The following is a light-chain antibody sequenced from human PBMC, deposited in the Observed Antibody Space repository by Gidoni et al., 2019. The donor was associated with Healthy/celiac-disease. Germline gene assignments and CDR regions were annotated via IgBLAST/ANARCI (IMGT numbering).Light chain of an antibody. CDR1: SSDVGSYNL. CDR2: EGS. Sequence: QSALTQPASVSGSPVQSITISCTGTSSDVGSYNLVSWYQQHPGKAPKLMIYEGSKRLSGVSNRFSGSKSGNTASLTISGLQAEDEADYYCCSYAGSSTVFGGGTKLTVL. V-gene: IGLV2-23*01. CDR3: CSYAGSSTV. J-gene: IGLJ2*01.